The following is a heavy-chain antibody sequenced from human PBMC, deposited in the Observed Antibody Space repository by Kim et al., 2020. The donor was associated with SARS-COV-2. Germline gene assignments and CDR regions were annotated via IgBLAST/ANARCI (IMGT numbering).Heavy chain of an antibody. J-gene: IGHJ4*02. CDR3: AREFPEGVATDY. CDR1: GYTFTSYG. CDR2: ISAYNGNT. D-gene: IGHD3-3*01. Sequence: ASVKVSCKASGYTFTSYGISWVRQAPGQGLEWMGWISAYNGNTNYAQKLQGRVTMPTDTSTSTAYMELRSLRSDDTAGYYCAREFPEGVATDYWGQGTLVTVSS. V-gene: IGHV1-18*04.